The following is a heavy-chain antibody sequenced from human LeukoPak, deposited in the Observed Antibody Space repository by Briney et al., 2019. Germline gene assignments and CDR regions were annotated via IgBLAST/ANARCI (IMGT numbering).Heavy chain of an antibody. CDR3: ARDQSNQIAAAGTSWGAYYYYYGMDV. CDR1: GFTFSSYA. D-gene: IGHD6-13*01. Sequence: PGRSLRLSCAASGFTFSSYAMHWVRQAPGKGLEWVAVISYDGSNKYYADAVKGRFTISRDNSKNTMYLQMNSLRAEDAAVYYCARDQSNQIAAAGTSWGAYYYYYGMDVWGQGTTVTVSS. V-gene: IGHV3-30-3*01. CDR2: ISYDGSNK. J-gene: IGHJ6*02.